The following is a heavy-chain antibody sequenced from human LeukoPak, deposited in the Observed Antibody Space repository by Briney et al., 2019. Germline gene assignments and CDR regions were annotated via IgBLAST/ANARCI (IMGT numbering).Heavy chain of an antibody. CDR3: ARDPGSYFDY. CDR2: INFTSDGT. CDR1: GYTFTGYY. Sequence: ASVKVSCKASGYTFTGYYMHWVRQAPGERVEWMGRINFTSDGTTYAQKFQASLIMTRDTSISTAYMELNRLRSDDTAVYYCARDPGSYFDYWGQGTLVTVSS. D-gene: IGHD1-26*01. J-gene: IGHJ4*02. V-gene: IGHV1-2*06.